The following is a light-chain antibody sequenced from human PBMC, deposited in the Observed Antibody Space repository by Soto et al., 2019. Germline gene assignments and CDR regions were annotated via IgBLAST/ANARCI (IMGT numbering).Light chain of an antibody. CDR1: QSISSW. V-gene: IGKV1-5*03. CDR2: KAS. Sequence: DIQITQSPSTLSASVGDRVTITCRASQSISSWLAWYQQKPGKAPKLLIYKASSLESGVPSRFSGSGSGTEFTLTISSMQPDDFANYYCQQYNSYSEYTFGQGTKVXIK. CDR3: QQYNSYSEYT. J-gene: IGKJ2*01.